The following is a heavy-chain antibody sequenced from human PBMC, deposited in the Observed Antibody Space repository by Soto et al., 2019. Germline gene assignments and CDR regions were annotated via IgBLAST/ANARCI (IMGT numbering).Heavy chain of an antibody. CDR1: GGSVSSGSYY. CDR3: ASLLDTAMSGGSDYFDY. V-gene: IGHV4-61*01. Sequence: SETLSLTCTVSGGSVSSGSYYWSWIRQPPGKGLEWIGYIYYSGSTNYNPSLKSRVTISVDTPKNQFSLKLSSATAADTAVYYCASLLDTAMSGGSDYFDYWGQGTLVTVSS. D-gene: IGHD5-18*01. J-gene: IGHJ4*02. CDR2: IYYSGST.